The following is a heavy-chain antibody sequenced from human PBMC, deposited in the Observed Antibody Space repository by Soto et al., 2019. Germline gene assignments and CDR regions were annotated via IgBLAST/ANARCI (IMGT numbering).Heavy chain of an antibody. CDR3: ASQLMVRGNDAFDI. CDR1: SGSISSSNW. V-gene: IGHV4-4*02. D-gene: IGHD3-10*01. Sequence: QVQLQESGPGLVKPSGTLALTCAVSSGSISSSNWSSWVRQPPGKGLEWIGEINHSGSTNYNPSLKSRVTISVDKSNNQFSLKLSSVTAADTAMYYCASQLMVRGNDAFDIWGQGTMVTVSS. CDR2: INHSGST. J-gene: IGHJ3*02.